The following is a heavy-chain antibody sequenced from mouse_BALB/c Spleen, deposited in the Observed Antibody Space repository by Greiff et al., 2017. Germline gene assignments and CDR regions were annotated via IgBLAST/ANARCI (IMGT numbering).Heavy chain of an antibody. J-gene: IGHJ4*01. CDR3: ARIAVGYAMDY. Sequence: ESGPGILQPSQTLSLTCSFSGFSLSTYGIGVGWIRQPSGKGLEWLAHIWWNDNKYYNTALKSRLTISKDTSNNQVFLKIASVDTADTATYYCARIAVGYAMDYWGQGTSVTVTS. V-gene: IGHV8-11*01. CDR2: IWWNDNK. CDR1: GFSLSTYGIG.